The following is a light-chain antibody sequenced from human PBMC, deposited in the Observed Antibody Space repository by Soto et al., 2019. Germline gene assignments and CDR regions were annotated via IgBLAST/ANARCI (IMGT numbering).Light chain of an antibody. CDR1: KIXXXA. J-gene: IGLJ1*01. CDR2: DDS. Sequence: SYKLSQPPSVSVSPGQTARITCGGYKIXXXAVXWYXRRPGQSPVLVVYDDSDRPSGIPERFSGSKSGNTATLTITRVEAGDEDDYYCQVWDTSTDHRGVFGTGTKVTVL. V-gene: IGLV3-21*02. CDR3: QVWDTSTDHRGV.